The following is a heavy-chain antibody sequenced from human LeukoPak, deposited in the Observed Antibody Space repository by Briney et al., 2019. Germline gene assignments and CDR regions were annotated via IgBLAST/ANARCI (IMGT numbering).Heavy chain of an antibody. V-gene: IGHV3-7*01. D-gene: IGHD3-10*01. CDR1: GFTFSSSW. CDR3: ARGGRPDY. J-gene: IGHJ4*02. CDR2: IKEDGREK. Sequence: GGSLRLSCATSGFTFSSSWMSWVRQAPGKGLECVANIKEDGREKYYVDSVKGRFTISRDNAKNSLYLQMSSLRAEDTAVYYCARGGRPDYWGQGTPVIVSS.